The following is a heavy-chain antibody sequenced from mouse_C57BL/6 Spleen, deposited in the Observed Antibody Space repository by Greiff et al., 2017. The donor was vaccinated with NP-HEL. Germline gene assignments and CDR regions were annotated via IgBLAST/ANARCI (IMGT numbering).Heavy chain of an antibody. J-gene: IGHJ3*01. CDR2: IDPSGSYT. V-gene: IGHV1-69*01. Sequence: QVQLQQPGAELVMPGASVKLSCKASGYTFTSYWMPWVKQRPGQGLEWIGEIDPSGSYTNYHQKFKGKSTLTVDKSSSTAYMQLSSLTSEDSAVYYCARRDYDKAWFAYWGQGTLVTVSA. CDR3: ARRDYDKAWFAY. CDR1: GYTFTSYW. D-gene: IGHD2-4*01.